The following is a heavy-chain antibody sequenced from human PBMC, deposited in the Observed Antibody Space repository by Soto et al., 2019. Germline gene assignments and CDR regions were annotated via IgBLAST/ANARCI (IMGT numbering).Heavy chain of an antibody. Sequence: SETLSLTCTVSGGSISSGGYYWSWIRQHPGKGLEWIGYIYYSGSTYYNPSLKSRVTISVDTSKNQFPRKLSSVTAADTAVYYCARDPTGTMPGDAFDIGGKGTMVTVSS. V-gene: IGHV4-31*03. J-gene: IGHJ3*02. CDR1: GGSISSGGYY. CDR3: ARDPTGTMPGDAFDI. CDR2: IYYSGST. D-gene: IGHD1-1*01.